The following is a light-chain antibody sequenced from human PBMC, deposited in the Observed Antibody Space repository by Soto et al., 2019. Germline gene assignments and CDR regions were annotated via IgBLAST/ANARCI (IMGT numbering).Light chain of an antibody. CDR1: QSVSNT. Sequence: EIVLTQSPATLSLSPGERATLSCRTSQSVSNTYVAWYQQKPGQAPRLVIYAASTRATGIPARFSGSGSGTEFTLTISSLDSEDFAVYYCQQYNNWLTFGQGTRLEIK. CDR2: AAS. CDR3: QQYNNWLT. J-gene: IGKJ5*01. V-gene: IGKV3-15*01.